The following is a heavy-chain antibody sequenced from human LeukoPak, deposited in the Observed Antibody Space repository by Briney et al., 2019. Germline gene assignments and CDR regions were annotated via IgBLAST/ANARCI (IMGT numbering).Heavy chain of an antibody. J-gene: IGHJ4*02. CDR1: GFTFSSYG. Sequence: PGRSLRLSCAASGFTFSSYGMHWVRQAPGKGLEWVAVIWYDGSNIYYADSVKGRFTISRDNSKNTLYLQMNSLRAEDTAVYYCARGGSYFDYWGQGTLVTVSS. D-gene: IGHD3-16*01. CDR3: ARGGSYFDY. V-gene: IGHV3-33*01. CDR2: IWYDGSNI.